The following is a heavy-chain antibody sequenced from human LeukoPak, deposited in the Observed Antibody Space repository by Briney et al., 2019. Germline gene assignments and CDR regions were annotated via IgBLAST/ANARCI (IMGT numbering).Heavy chain of an antibody. CDR3: ARDQAQGFDY. CDR1: GFTFDDYG. D-gene: IGHD3-10*01. CDR2: INWNGGST. Sequence: PGGSLRLSCAPSGFTFDDYGMSWVRQAPGKGLEWVAGINWNGGSTGYADSVKGRFTISRDNAKNSLYLQMNSLRAEDTALYYCARDQAQGFDYWGQGTLVAVSS. J-gene: IGHJ4*02. V-gene: IGHV3-20*04.